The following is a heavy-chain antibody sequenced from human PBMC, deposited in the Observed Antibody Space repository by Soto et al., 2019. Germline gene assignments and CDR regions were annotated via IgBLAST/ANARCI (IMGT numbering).Heavy chain of an antibody. D-gene: IGHD1-26*01. J-gene: IGHJ4*02. CDR3: ATSSEVGARGDDY. Sequence: GASVKVSCNASGGTFSSYAISWVRQAPGQGLEWMGGIIPIFGTANYAQKFKGRVTITADESTSTAYMELSSLRSEDTAVYYCATSSEVGARGDDYWGQGTLVTVSS. CDR2: IIPIFGTA. V-gene: IGHV1-69*13. CDR1: GGTFSSYA.